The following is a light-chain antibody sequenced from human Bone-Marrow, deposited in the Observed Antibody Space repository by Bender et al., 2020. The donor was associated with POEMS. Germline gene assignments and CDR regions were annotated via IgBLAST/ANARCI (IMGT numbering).Light chain of an antibody. V-gene: IGLV2-14*01. J-gene: IGLJ1*01. Sequence: QSALTQVRSVSGSPGQSVTISCSGSDSDIGGYKYVSWYQQHPGKAPKLMIYEVSNRPSGVSNRFSGSKSGNTASLTISGLQAEDEADYYCSSYTNTNTPTVFGTGTKVTVL. CDR3: SSYTNTNTPTV. CDR2: EVS. CDR1: DSDIGGYKY.